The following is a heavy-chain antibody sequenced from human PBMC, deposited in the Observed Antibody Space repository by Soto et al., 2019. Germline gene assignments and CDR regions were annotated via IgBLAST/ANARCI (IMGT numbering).Heavy chain of an antibody. J-gene: IGHJ6*03. V-gene: IGHV3-11*01. CDR1: GFTFSDYY. CDR2: ISSSGSTI. Sequence: GGSLRLSCAASGFTFSDYYMSWIRQAPGKGLEWVSYISSSGSTIYYADSVKGRFTISRDNAKNSLYLQMNSLRAEDTAVYYCARTDRNGPYYYYMDVWGKGTTVTVSS. CDR3: ARTDRNGPYYYYMDV. D-gene: IGHD1-1*01.